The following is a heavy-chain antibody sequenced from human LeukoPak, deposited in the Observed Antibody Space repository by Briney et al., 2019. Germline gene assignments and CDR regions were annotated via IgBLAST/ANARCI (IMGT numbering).Heavy chain of an antibody. CDR3: ARGGSYFVH. CDR1: GFTFSNFW. V-gene: IGHV3-7*02. Sequence: GGSLRLSCAASGFTFSNFWMTWVRQAPGKGLQWVANIKQDGREKYYVDSVKGRFTISRDNAKNSLYLQMNSLRAEDTAIYYCARGGSYFVHWGQGTLVTVSS. J-gene: IGHJ4*02. D-gene: IGHD3-16*01. CDR2: IKQDGREK.